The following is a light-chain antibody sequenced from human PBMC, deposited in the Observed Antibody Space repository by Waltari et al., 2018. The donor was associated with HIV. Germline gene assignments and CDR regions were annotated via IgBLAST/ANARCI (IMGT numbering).Light chain of an antibody. V-gene: IGLV2-11*01. CDR1: SNCVGAYNY. Sequence: QSALTQSRSVSGSPGQSSTSSCIGSSNCVGAYNYVTWYQQHPGSAPNLLIFDLTKRPAGVPDRFSGSKSGTTASLTISGLQAEDEADYYCCSYAGKDTFVFGTGTTVTVL. CDR2: DLT. CDR3: CSYAGKDTFV. J-gene: IGLJ1*01.